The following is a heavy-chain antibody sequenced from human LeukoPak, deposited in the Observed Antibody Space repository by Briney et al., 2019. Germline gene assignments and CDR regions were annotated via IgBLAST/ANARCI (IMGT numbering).Heavy chain of an antibody. V-gene: IGHV3-15*01. CDR3: TTSPDFWTPDNYAFDI. D-gene: IGHD3-3*01. J-gene: IGHJ3*02. CDR1: GFTFSNAW. Sequence: PGGSLRLSCAASGFTFSNAWMSWVRQAPEKGLEWVGRIKSKTDGGTTDYAAPVKGRFTISRDDSKNTLYLQMNSLKTEDTAVYYCTTSPDFWTPDNYAFDIWGQGTMVTVSS. CDR2: IKSKTDGGTT.